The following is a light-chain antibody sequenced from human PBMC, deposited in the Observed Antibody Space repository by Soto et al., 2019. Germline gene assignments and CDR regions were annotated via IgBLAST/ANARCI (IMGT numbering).Light chain of an antibody. Sequence: QSALTQPASVSGSPGQSITISCTGTSSDVGGYNYVSWYQQHPGKAPKLMIYDVSNRPSGVSNRFSGSKSGNTASLTISGLPAEDVAQYYCRSYTSSSTHVVFGGGTKVTVL. J-gene: IGLJ2*01. CDR1: SSDVGGYNY. CDR2: DVS. CDR3: RSYTSSSTHVV. V-gene: IGLV2-14*01.